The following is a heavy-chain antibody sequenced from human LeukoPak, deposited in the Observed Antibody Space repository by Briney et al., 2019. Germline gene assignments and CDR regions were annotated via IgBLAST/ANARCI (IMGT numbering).Heavy chain of an antibody. D-gene: IGHD3-10*01. Sequence: GGSLRLSCAASGFTFSDYYMSWIRQAPGKGLEWISPISSSTGYTKYADSVKGRFTISRDNAKNSLYLEMHSLRAEDTALYYCARDYYDSGSYGWFDPWGHGTLVTVSS. CDR2: ISSSTGYT. J-gene: IGHJ5*02. CDR1: GFTFSDYY. CDR3: ARDYYDSGSYGWFDP. V-gene: IGHV3-11*05.